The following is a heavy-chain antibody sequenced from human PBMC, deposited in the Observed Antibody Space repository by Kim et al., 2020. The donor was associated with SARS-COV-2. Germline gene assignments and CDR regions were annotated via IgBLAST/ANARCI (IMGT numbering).Heavy chain of an antibody. D-gene: IGHD4-17*01. J-gene: IGHJ4*02. V-gene: IGHV3-30*07. Sequence: DSVKGRFTISRDNSKNTLYLQMNSLRAEDTAVYYCARDFFGSTVTSYFDYWGQGTLVTVSS. CDR3: ARDFFGSTVTSYFDY.